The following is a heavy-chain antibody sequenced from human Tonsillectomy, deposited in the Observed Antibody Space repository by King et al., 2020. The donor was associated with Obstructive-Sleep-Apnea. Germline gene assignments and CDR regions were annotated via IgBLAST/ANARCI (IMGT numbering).Heavy chain of an antibody. Sequence: QLVQSGAEVKKPGASVKVSCKASGYTFTSYGISWVRQAPGQGLEWMGWVSDDKGNTNDAQKLQGRVTMTTDTSTSTAYMELRSLRSDDTAVYYCARDVWGNYRFDYWGQGTLVTVSS. V-gene: IGHV1-18*01. CDR3: ARDVWGNYRFDY. CDR1: GYTFTSYG. CDR2: VSDDKGNT. D-gene: IGHD3-16*02. J-gene: IGHJ4*02.